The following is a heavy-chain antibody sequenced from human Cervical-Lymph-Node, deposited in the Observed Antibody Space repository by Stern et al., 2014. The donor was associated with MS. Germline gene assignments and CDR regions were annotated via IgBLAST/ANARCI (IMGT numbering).Heavy chain of an antibody. J-gene: IGHJ4*02. CDR3: ASVNDYGAYFDL. D-gene: IGHD4-17*01. CDR1: GSTRSELS. CDR2: FDPEIGET. V-gene: IGHV1-24*01. Sequence: QVQLVQSGAEVKKPGASVKVSCKVSGSTRSELSVHWVRQAPGKGLEWMGGFDPEIGETIYAQNFEGRVTMTEDTSTDTAYMERSSLRSEDTAVYYCASVNDYGAYFDLWGQGTLVTVSS.